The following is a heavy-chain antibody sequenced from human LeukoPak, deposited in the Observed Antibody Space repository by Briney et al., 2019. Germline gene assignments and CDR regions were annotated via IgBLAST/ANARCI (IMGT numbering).Heavy chain of an antibody. V-gene: IGHV3-30*04. CDR1: GFTFSSYE. CDR2: ISYDGSNK. J-gene: IGHJ4*02. Sequence: GGSLRLSCAASGFTFSSYEMNWVRQAPGKGLEWVAVISYDGSNKYYADSVKGRFTISRDNSKNTLYLQMNSLRAEDTAVYYCARDRYGSGSYYSYYFDYWGQGTLVTVSS. D-gene: IGHD3-10*01. CDR3: ARDRYGSGSYYSYYFDY.